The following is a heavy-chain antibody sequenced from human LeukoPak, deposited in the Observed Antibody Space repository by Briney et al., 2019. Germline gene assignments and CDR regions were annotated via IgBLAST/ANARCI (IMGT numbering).Heavy chain of an antibody. CDR1: GYTFTSYY. CDR2: INPSGGST. D-gene: IGHD5-18*01. V-gene: IGHV1-46*01. Sequence: ASVKVSCKASGYTFTSYYMHWVRQAPGQGLEWMGIINPSGGSTSYAQKFPGRVTMTRDTSTSTVYMELSSLRSEDTAVYYCAREWAPPDTAMVDGMDVWGQGTTVTVSS. CDR3: AREWAPPDTAMVDGMDV. J-gene: IGHJ6*02.